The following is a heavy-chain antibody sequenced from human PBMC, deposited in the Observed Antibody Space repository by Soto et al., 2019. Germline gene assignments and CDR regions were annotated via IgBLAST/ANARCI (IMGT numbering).Heavy chain of an antibody. J-gene: IGHJ5*02. D-gene: IGHD2-2*01. CDR2: ISSSSSYR. Sequence: EVQLVESGGGLVKPGGSLRLSGAASGFTGSSYSINGGRQDPGKGLEWCSSISSSSSYRYCADSVTGRFTISRDNAKNSLYLQMNSLRAEDTAVYYCARDGLVLPAAIRRGTNWFDPWGQGTLVTVSS. V-gene: IGHV3-21*01. CDR1: GFTGSSYS. CDR3: ARDGLVLPAAIRRGTNWFDP.